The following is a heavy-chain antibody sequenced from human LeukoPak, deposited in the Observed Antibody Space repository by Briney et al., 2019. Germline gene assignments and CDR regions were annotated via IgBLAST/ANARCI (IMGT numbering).Heavy chain of an antibody. Sequence: GGSLRLSCAASGFTFSSYSMNWVRQAPGQGLEWVSFISSSSSYINYADSVKGRFTIPRDNAKNSLYLQMNSLRAEDTAVYYCARGHYDFWSGPYFDYWGQGTLVTVSS. J-gene: IGHJ4*02. D-gene: IGHD3-3*01. V-gene: IGHV3-21*01. CDR2: ISSSSSYI. CDR1: GFTFSSYS. CDR3: ARGHYDFWSGPYFDY.